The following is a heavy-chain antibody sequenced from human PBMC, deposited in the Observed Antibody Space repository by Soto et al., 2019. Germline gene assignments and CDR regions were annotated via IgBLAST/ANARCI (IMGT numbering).Heavy chain of an antibody. CDR1: GFTFSSFA. Sequence: GGSLRLSCAASGFTFSSFAMSWVRQAPGKGLDWVSAISGSGGSTYSADSVKGRFAISRDNSKNTLYLQMSSLRAEDTAVYYCSIDFHGFYDSWGQGSLVTVSS. D-gene: IGHD4-17*01. V-gene: IGHV3-23*01. J-gene: IGHJ4*02. CDR3: SIDFHGFYDS. CDR2: ISGSGGST.